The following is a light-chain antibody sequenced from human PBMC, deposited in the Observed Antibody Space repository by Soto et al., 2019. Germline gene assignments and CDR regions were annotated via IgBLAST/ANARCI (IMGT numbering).Light chain of an antibody. CDR2: GAS. CDR1: QVINNY. J-gene: IGKJ3*01. CDR3: QKYNSAPPVT. V-gene: IGKV1-27*01. Sequence: DIPMTQSTSSLSASVGDRVTISCRASQVINNYLAWYQQKPGKGPKLLIYGASTLQSGVPSRFSGSGSGTDFTLTIRSLQPEDVATYYCQKYNSAPPVTFGPGTKVDV.